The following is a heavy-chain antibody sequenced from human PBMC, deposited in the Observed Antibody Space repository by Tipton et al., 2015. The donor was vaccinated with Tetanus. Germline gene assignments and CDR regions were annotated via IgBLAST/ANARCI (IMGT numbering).Heavy chain of an antibody. D-gene: IGHD3-3*01. CDR1: GGSISSYY. CDR3: ARHTNFWSGYYIVY. V-gene: IGHV4-59*05. Sequence: LRLSCTVSGGSISSYYWSWIRQPAGKGLEWIGSIYYSGSTYYNPSLKSRVTISVDTSKNQFSLKLSSVTAADTAVYYCARHTNFWSGYYIVYWGQGTLVTVSS. J-gene: IGHJ4*02. CDR2: IYYSGST.